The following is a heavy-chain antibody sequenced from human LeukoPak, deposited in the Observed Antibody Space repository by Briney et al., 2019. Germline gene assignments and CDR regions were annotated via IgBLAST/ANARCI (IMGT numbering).Heavy chain of an antibody. Sequence: SETLSLTCTVSGGSISSFYWSWIRQPPGKGLEWIGYIHYTGSTNYNSPLKSRVTISVDTSKNQFSLKLSSVTAADTAVYYCAGIGYDFWSGYTPYYYYYMDVWGKGTTVTVSS. CDR3: AGIGYDFWSGYTPYYYYYMDV. CDR2: IHYTGST. CDR1: GGSISSFY. D-gene: IGHD3-3*01. V-gene: IGHV4-59*01. J-gene: IGHJ6*03.